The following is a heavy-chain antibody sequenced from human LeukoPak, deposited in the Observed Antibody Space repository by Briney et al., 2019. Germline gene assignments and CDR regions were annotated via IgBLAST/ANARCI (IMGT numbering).Heavy chain of an antibody. CDR2: INPNTGGT. CDR1: GYIFTGYY. Sequence: ASVKVSCKASGYIFTGYYMHWVRQAPGQGLEWMGWINPNTGGTNYAQKFQGRVTMTRDTSISTASMELSRLRSDDTAVYYCARELKVDCTNGVCSDHFDYWGQGTLVTVSS. V-gene: IGHV1-2*02. J-gene: IGHJ4*02. CDR3: ARELKVDCTNGVCSDHFDY. D-gene: IGHD2-8*01.